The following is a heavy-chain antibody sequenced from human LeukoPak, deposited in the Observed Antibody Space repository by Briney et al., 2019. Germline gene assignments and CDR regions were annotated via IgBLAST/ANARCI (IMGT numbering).Heavy chain of an antibody. V-gene: IGHV3-48*01. Sequence: GGSLRLSCAASGFTFSGYSMNWVRQAPGKGLEWVAYVSGSGNTLYYADSVKGRFTISRDNAKNSVHLQMNSLRAEDTAVYYCAKDPRSMDVWGQGTTVTVSS. CDR2: VSGSGNTL. CDR3: AKDPRSMDV. CDR1: GFTFSGYS. J-gene: IGHJ6*02.